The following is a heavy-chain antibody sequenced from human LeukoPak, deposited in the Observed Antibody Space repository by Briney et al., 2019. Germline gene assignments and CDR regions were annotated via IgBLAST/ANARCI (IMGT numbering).Heavy chain of an antibody. CDR3: VPASAGMGYYFDY. CDR1: GFTFSSYT. J-gene: IGHJ4*02. CDR2: ISSDGGST. Sequence: GGSLRLSCSASGFTFSSYTMHWVRQAPGKGLEDVSVISSDGGSTYYADSVKGRFTISRDNSKNTQYLQMSSLTTEDTAVYYCVPASAGMGYYFDYWGQGTLVTVSS. D-gene: IGHD6-13*01. V-gene: IGHV3-64D*06.